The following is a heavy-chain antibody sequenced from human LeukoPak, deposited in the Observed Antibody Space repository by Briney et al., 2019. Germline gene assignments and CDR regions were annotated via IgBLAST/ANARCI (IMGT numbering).Heavy chain of an antibody. CDR1: GGSFSGYY. J-gene: IGHJ4*02. CDR2: INHSGRT. V-gene: IGHV4-34*01. Sequence: SETLSLTCAVYGGSFSGYYWSWIRQPPGKGLEWIGEINHSGRTNYNPSLKSRVTISVDTSKNQFSLKLSSVTAADTAVYYCARGLSRLGYYDSRKYYFDYWGQGTLVTVSS. CDR3: ARGLSRLGYYDSRKYYFDY. D-gene: IGHD3-22*01.